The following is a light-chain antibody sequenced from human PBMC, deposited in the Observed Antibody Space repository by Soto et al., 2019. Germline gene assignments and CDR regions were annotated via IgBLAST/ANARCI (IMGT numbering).Light chain of an antibody. CDR3: QQYNSYPWT. J-gene: IGKJ1*01. CDR2: DAS. V-gene: IGKV1-5*01. CDR1: QSISSW. Sequence: DIQMTQSPSTLSASVGDRVTITCRASQSISSWLAWYQQKPGKAPKLLIYDASSLESGVASRFSGSGYGTEFTLTISSMQPADFATYYCQQYNSYPWTFGQGTKVEIK.